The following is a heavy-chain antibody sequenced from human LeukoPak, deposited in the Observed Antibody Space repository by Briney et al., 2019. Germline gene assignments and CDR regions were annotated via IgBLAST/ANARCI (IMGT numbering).Heavy chain of an antibody. CDR2: ISAYNGNT. J-gene: IGHJ3*02. CDR1: GYTFTSYG. CDR3: ARDLSSGYNSIDAFDI. Sequence: ASVEVSCKASGYTFTSYGISWVRQAPGQGLEWMGWISAYNGNTNYAQKLQGRVTMTTDTSTSTAYMELRSLRSDDTAVYYCARDLSSGYNSIDAFDIWGQGTMVTVSS. D-gene: IGHD3-22*01. V-gene: IGHV1-18*01.